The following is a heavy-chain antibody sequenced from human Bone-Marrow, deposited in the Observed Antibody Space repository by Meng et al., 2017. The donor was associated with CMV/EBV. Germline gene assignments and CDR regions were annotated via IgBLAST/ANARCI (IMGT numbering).Heavy chain of an antibody. CDR2: IRYDGSNK. V-gene: IGHV3-30*02. Sequence: GESLKISCAASGFTFSSYGMHWVRQAPGKGLEWVAFIRYDGSNKYYADSVKGRFTISRDNSKNTLYLQMNSLRAEDTAVYYCAKAVRGRRYYYSGMDVWGQGTTVTVSS. D-gene: IGHD1-26*01. CDR1: GFTFSSYG. CDR3: AKAVRGRRYYYSGMDV. J-gene: IGHJ6*02.